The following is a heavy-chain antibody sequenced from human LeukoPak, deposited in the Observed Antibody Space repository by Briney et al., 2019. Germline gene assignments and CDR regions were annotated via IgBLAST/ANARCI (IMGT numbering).Heavy chain of an antibody. D-gene: IGHD3-10*01. CDR2: INHSGST. V-gene: IGHV4-34*01. CDR1: GGSFSGYY. Sequence: KASETLSLTCAVYGGSFSGYYWSWIRQPPRKGLEWIGEINHSGSTNYNPSLKSRVTISVDTSKNQFSLKLSSVSAADTAVYYCASYGSGLDAFDIWGQGTMVTVSS. CDR3: ASYGSGLDAFDI. J-gene: IGHJ3*02.